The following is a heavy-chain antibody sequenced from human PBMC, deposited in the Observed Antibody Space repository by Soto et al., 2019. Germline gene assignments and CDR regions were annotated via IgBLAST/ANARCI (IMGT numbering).Heavy chain of an antibody. J-gene: IGHJ4*02. CDR3: ASVGGDDFGDSGGFDY. CDR1: GGSIRDYF. D-gene: IGHD4-17*01. V-gene: IGHV4-59*01. Sequence: SETLSFTCTVSGGSIRDYFWTWIRQPPGKGLEWIGYIYYSGRTNYNPSLKSRVSISVDTSKNHFSLQLRSVTAADTAVYYCASVGGDDFGDSGGFDYWGQGTLVTVSS. CDR2: IYYSGRT.